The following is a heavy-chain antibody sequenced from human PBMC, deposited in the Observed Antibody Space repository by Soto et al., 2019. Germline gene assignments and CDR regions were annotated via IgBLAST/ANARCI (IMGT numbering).Heavy chain of an antibody. CDR3: AKNPRIKIFQYYYYYGMDV. J-gene: IGHJ6*02. D-gene: IGHD3-9*01. CDR1: GCTFIGYA. V-gene: IGHV3-23*01. Sequence: LRXSSASSGCTFIGYAMSWVLQAPGKGLEWVSAISGSGGSTYYADSVKGRFTISRDNSKNTLYLQMNSLRAEDTAVYYCAKNPRIKIFQYYYYYGMDVWGQGTTVTVSS. CDR2: ISGSGGST.